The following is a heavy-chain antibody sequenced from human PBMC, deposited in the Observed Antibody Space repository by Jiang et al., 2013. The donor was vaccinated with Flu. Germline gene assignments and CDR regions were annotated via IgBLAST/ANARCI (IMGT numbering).Heavy chain of an antibody. CDR3: ARGPRGYSGYDLDY. CDR1: GFTFSSYG. CDR2: IWYDGSNK. Sequence: VQLVESGGGVVQPGRSLRLSCAASGFTFSSYGMHWVRQAPGKGLEWVAVIWYDGSNKYYADPVKGRFTISRDNSKNTLYLQMNSLRAEDTAVYYCARGPRGYSGYDLDYWGQGTLVTVSS. D-gene: IGHD5-12*01. V-gene: IGHV3-33*01. J-gene: IGHJ4*02.